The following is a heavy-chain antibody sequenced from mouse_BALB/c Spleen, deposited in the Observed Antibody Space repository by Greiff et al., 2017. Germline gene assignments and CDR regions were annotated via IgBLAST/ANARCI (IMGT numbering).Heavy chain of an antibody. Sequence: EVNVVESGGGLVKPGGSLKLSCAASGFTFSDYYMYWVRQTPEKRLEWVATISDGGSYTYYPDSVKGRFTISRDNAKNNLYLQMSSLKSEDTAMYYCARYRYPFAYWGQGTLVTVSA. CDR3: ARYRYPFAY. J-gene: IGHJ3*01. D-gene: IGHD2-14*01. CDR1: GFTFSDYY. CDR2: ISDGGSYT. V-gene: IGHV5-4*02.